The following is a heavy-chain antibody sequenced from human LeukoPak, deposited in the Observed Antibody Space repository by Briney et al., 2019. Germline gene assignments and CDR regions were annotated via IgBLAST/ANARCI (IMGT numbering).Heavy chain of an antibody. J-gene: IGHJ5*02. CDR1: GFNFVNTW. Sequence: GGSLRLSCAASGFNFVNTWMHWVRQAPGKGLVWAARIKNDGSGIIYADSVEGRFTISRDNARNTLYLQMNSLRAEDTAVYYCARTQRWLQSWGQGTLVTVSS. CDR3: ARTQRWLQS. V-gene: IGHV3-74*01. D-gene: IGHD5-24*01. CDR2: IKNDGSGI.